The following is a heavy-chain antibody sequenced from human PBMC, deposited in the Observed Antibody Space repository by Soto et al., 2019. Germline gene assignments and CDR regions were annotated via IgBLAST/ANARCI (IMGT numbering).Heavy chain of an antibody. J-gene: IGHJ4*02. CDR2: ISSSSSYI. CDR1: GFTFSSYS. Sequence: GGSLRISCAASGFTFSSYSMNWVRQAPGKGLEWVSSISSSSSYIYYADSVKGRFTISRDNAKNSLYLQMNSLRAEDTAVYYCARDRDNIPFHFDYWGQGTLVTVSS. V-gene: IGHV3-21*01. D-gene: IGHD3-10*01. CDR3: ARDRDNIPFHFDY.